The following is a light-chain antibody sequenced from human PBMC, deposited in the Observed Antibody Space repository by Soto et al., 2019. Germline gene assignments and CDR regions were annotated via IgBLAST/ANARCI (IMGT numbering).Light chain of an antibody. CDR1: QSISDN. V-gene: IGKV3D-20*01. CDR3: QQYGGSPRT. Sequence: EIVMTPSPATLSVSPVESATLSCRASQSISDNLAWYQQKPGLAPRLLIYHTSTRATGVPARFSGSGSGTDFTLTISRLEPEDFAVYYCQQYGGSPRTFGQGTKVDI. J-gene: IGKJ1*01. CDR2: HTS.